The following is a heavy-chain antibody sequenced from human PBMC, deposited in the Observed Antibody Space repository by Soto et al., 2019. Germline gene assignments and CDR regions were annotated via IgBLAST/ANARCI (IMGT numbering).Heavy chain of an antibody. V-gene: IGHV3-30*18. CDR3: AKDPASAAGTFFDYYYYMDV. D-gene: IGHD6-13*01. CDR2: ISHDGGKK. Sequence: QVQLVESGGGAVQPGRSLRLSCTASEFTLRSYGMHWVRQAPGTALEWVAVISHDGGKKYYADSVRGRFTISRDNSKNMIYLQMNSLRAEDTAVYYCAKDPASAAGTFFDYYYYMDVWGKGTTVTVSS. J-gene: IGHJ6*03. CDR1: EFTLRSYG.